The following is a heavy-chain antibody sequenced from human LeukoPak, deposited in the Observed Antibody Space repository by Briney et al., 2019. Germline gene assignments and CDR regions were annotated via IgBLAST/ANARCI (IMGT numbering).Heavy chain of an antibody. D-gene: IGHD6-13*01. CDR1: GYTFTSYG. J-gene: IGHJ4*02. Sequence: RASVKVSCKASGYTFTSYGISWVRQAPGQGLEWMGWISAYNGNTNYAQKFQGWVTMTRDTSISTAYMELSRLRSDDSAVYYCAIAAAGTINFDYWGQGTLVTVSS. V-gene: IGHV1-18*01. CDR3: AIAAAGTINFDY. CDR2: ISAYNGNT.